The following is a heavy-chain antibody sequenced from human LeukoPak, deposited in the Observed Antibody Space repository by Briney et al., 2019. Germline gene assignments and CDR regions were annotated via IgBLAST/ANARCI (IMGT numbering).Heavy chain of an antibody. Sequence: GRSLRLSCAASGFDFSGYAMHWVRQAPGKGLEWMAVIIYDGSNKNYADSVKGRFTISRDNSRNTLYMKMNSLRVEDTAVYYCARGVGETLSGWTLDYWGHGTLVAVSS. CDR3: ARGVGETLSGWTLDY. D-gene: IGHD6-19*01. J-gene: IGHJ4*01. V-gene: IGHV3-30*04. CDR1: GFDFSGYA. CDR2: IIYDGSNK.